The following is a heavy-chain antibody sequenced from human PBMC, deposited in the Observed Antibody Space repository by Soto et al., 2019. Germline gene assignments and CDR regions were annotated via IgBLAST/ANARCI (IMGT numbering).Heavy chain of an antibody. J-gene: IGHJ4*02. CDR2: IYSGGST. CDR1: GFTVSSNY. D-gene: IGHD6-13*01. V-gene: IGHV3-53*01. Sequence: EVKLVESGGGLIQPGGSLRLSCSASGFTVSSNYMSWVRQTPGKGLEWVSVIYSGGSTYYADSVKGRFTISRDNSKNTLYLQMNSLRAEDTAVYYCARVARIAAAGFDYWGQGTLVTVSS. CDR3: ARVARIAAAGFDY.